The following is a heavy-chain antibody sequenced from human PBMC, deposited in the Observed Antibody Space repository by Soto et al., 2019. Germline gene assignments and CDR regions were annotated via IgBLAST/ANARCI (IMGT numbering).Heavy chain of an antibody. V-gene: IGHV4-30-2*01. CDR3: ARVPDYSPGTTDRICRWYNS. D-gene: IGHD4-4*01. Sequence: SETLSLTCAVSGASINSGDFSWHWIRQPPGKGLEWIGDIYQSGSTYYNPSLKSRVTISKDTSKNQFSLKLTSVTAADTAVYYCARVPDYSPGTTDRICRWYNSWGQGILVTVSS. CDR2: IYQSGST. J-gene: IGHJ4*02. CDR1: GASINSGDFS.